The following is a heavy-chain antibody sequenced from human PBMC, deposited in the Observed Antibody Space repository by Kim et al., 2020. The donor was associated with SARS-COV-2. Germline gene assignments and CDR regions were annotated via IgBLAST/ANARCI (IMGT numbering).Heavy chain of an antibody. D-gene: IGHD2-21*02. Sequence: GGSLRLSCAASGFTFNNAWMSWVRQAPGKGLEWVGRVKAKREVAASDYAAPVKGRFIIARADSKNTAYLQMNSLKSDDTAVYYCAAEEGATVPQIFDYWGQGTLVTVSS. CDR2: VKAKREVAAS. J-gene: IGHJ4*02. CDR3: AAEEGATVPQIFDY. CDR1: GFTFNNAW. V-gene: IGHV3-15*01.